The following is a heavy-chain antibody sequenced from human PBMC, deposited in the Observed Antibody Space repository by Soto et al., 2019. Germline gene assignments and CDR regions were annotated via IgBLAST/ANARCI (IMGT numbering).Heavy chain of an antibody. CDR2: MYYSGTT. V-gene: IGHV4-31*03. CDR3: ARALEVRHTGDLSYFDY. D-gene: IGHD3-10*01. J-gene: IGHJ4*02. Sequence: TLSLTFTVSGGSVSSGAYYWSWIRQHPGKGLEWIGYMYYSGTTYYNPSLKSRVTMSADTSKNQFSLKLNSVTAADTAVYYCARALEVRHTGDLSYFDYWGLGTLVTVSS. CDR1: GGSVSSGAYY.